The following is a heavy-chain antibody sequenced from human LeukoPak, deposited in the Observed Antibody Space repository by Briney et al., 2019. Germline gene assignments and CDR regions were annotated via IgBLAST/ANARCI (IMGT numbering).Heavy chain of an antibody. V-gene: IGHV3-30*04. CDR3: AREVDY. CDR1: GFTFSSYA. J-gene: IGHJ4*02. CDR2: ISYDGSNK. Sequence: GRPLRLSCAASGFTFSSYAMHWVRQAPGKGLEWVAVISYDGSNKYYADSVKGRFTISRDNSKNTLYLQMNSLRAEDTAVYYCAREVDYWGQGTLVTVSS.